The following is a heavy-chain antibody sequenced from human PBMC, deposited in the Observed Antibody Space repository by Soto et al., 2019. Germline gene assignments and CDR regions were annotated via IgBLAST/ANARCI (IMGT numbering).Heavy chain of an antibody. CDR2: ISSSGSTI. CDR3: ARDKAGGGDGYNYPVFDY. J-gene: IGHJ4*02. V-gene: IGHV3-11*01. CDR1: GFTFSDYY. D-gene: IGHD5-12*01. Sequence: PGGSLRLSCAASGFTFSDYYMSWIRQAPGKGLEWVSYISSSGSTIYSADSVKGRFTISRDNAKSSLYLQMNSLRAEDTAVYYCARDKAGGGDGYNYPVFDYWGQGTLVTVSS.